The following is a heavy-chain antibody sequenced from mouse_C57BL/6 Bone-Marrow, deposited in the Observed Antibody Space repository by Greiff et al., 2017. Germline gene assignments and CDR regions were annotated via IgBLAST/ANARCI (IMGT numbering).Heavy chain of an antibody. CDR2: IDPENGDT. CDR3: TVYSNYDYYFDY. D-gene: IGHD2-5*01. Sequence: VQLQQSGAELVRPGASVKLSCTASGFNIKDDDMHWVKQRPEQGLEWIGWIDPENGDTEYASKFQGKATITADTSSNTAYLQLSSLTSEDTAVYYCTVYSNYDYYFDYWGQGTTLTVSS. J-gene: IGHJ2*01. CDR1: GFNIKDDD. V-gene: IGHV14-4*01.